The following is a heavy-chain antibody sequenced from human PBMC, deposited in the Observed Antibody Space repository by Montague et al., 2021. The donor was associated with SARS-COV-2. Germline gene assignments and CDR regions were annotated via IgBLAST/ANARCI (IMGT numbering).Heavy chain of an antibody. J-gene: IGHJ4*02. CDR2: IFYTGSK. Sequence: SETLSLTCSVYGDSTSNYYWTWIRQSPGKGLQWIGYIFYTGSKKFNPSLKTRVSMSLDASKNHFSLRLSAVTAADTARYYCARAQNICFIANCVNYFDLWGLGARVTVSS. V-gene: IGHV4-59*01. D-gene: IGHD2-15*01. CDR3: ARAQNICFIANCVNYFDL. CDR1: GDSTSNYY.